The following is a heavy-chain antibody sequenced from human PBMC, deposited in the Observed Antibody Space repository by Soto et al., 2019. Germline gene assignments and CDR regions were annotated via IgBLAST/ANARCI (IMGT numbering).Heavy chain of an antibody. J-gene: IGHJ4*02. CDR1: GFSLSTSGVG. CDR3: AHRPSYRSGGSCYSGFDY. Sequence: QITLKESGPTLVKPTQTLTLTCTFSGFSLSTSGVGVGWIRQPPGKALEWLALIYWDDDKRYSPSLKSRLTITKDPSKNQVVLTMTNMDPVDTATYYCAHRPSYRSGGSCYSGFDYWGQGTLVTVSS. V-gene: IGHV2-5*02. D-gene: IGHD2-15*01. CDR2: IYWDDDK.